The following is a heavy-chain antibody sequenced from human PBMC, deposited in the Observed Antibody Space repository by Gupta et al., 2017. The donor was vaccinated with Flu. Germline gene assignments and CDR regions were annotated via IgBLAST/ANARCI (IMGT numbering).Heavy chain of an antibody. J-gene: IGHJ3*02. CDR3: ATLRMTTVAEDDAFDI. Sequence: QVQLQQWGAGLLKPSETLSLTCAVYGGSFSGYYWSWIRQPPGKGLEWIGEINHSGSTNYNPSLKSRVTISVDTSKNQFSLKLSSVTAADTAVYYCATLRMTTVAEDDAFDIWGQGTMVTVSS. CDR2: INHSGST. V-gene: IGHV4-34*01. CDR1: GGSFSGYY. D-gene: IGHD4-23*01.